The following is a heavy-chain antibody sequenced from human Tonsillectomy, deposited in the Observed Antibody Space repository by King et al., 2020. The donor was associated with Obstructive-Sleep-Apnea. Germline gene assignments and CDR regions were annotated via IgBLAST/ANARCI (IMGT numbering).Heavy chain of an antibody. J-gene: IGHJ4*02. Sequence: VQLQQWGAGLLKPSETLSLTCAVYGGSFSGYYWSWIRQPPGKGLEWIGEINHSGSTNYNPSLKSRVTISVDTSKNQFSRTLGSVTAADTAVYYCARVGYQLLDYWGQGTLVTVSS. D-gene: IGHD2-2*01. CDR3: ARVGYQLLDY. V-gene: IGHV4-34*01. CDR2: INHSGST. CDR1: GGSFSGYY.